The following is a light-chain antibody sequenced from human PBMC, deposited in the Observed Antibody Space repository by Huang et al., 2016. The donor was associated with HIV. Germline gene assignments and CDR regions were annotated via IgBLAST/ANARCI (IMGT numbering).Light chain of an antibody. Sequence: DIQMTQSPSSLSASVGDRVTITCQASQDISNYLSWDQQKQGKAPKLLIYDAFNLETGFPPRFSGSGSGTHFTFIIISLQPEDIATYYCQQYDDLPFTFGQGTRLDIK. V-gene: IGKV1-33*01. CDR1: QDISNY. CDR3: QQYDDLPFT. CDR2: DAF. J-gene: IGKJ5*01.